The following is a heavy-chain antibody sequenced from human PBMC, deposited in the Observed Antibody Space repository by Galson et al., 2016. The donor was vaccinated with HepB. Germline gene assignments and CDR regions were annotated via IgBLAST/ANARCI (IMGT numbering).Heavy chain of an antibody. V-gene: IGHV4-34*01. D-gene: IGHD3-10*01. CDR1: GESFSGYY. CDR3: ARGLRHLYMVRGVVHYYFDH. CDR2: INHSGDT. J-gene: IGHJ4*02. Sequence: ETLSLTCVVYGESFSGYYWTWIRQSPGKGLEWIGEINHSGDTNYNPSLKSRVTISVDTSKNQFSLNVTSVTAADTAVYYCARGLRHLYMVRGVVHYYFDHWGQGTLATVSS.